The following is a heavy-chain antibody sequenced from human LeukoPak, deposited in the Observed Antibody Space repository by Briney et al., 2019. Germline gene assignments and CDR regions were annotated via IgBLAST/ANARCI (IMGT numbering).Heavy chain of an antibody. CDR1: GFTFSSYG. J-gene: IGHJ4*02. CDR2: ISSSSSTI. V-gene: IGHV3-48*04. Sequence: GGSLRLSCAASGFTFSSYGMNWVRQAPGQGLERISYISSSSSTIYYADSVKGRFTISRDNAKNSLYLQMNSLRVEDTALYHCARKGLGGELGGFDSWGQGTLVTVSS. D-gene: IGHD1-7*01. CDR3: ARKGLGGELGGFDS.